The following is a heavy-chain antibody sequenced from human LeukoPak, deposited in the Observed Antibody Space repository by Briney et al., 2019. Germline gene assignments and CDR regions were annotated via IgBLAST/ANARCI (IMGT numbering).Heavy chain of an antibody. CDR3: ARRHYSSSGSYYSLNFDY. CDR2: IYPGDSDT. Sequence: GESLKISCKSFGYSITSHWYGWVRQMPRKGLEWMGIIYPGDSDTRYSPSFQGQVTISADKSITTAYLQWSSLKASDTAMYYCARRHYSSSGSYYSLNFDYWGQGTLVTVSS. D-gene: IGHD3-10*01. V-gene: IGHV5-51*01. CDR1: GYSITSHW. J-gene: IGHJ4*02.